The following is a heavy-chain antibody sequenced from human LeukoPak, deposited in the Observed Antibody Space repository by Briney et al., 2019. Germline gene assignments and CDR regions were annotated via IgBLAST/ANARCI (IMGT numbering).Heavy chain of an antibody. V-gene: IGHV3-7*01. D-gene: IGHD4-17*01. J-gene: IGHJ4*02. Sequence: GGSLRLSCAASGFTFRNYWMNWVRQAPGKGLEWVANIKQDGSEKYYVDSVKGRFTISRDNAKNSLYLQMNSLRAEDTAVYYCARDLGLRGNYFDYWGQGTLVTVSS. CDR1: GFTFRNYW. CDR2: IKQDGSEK. CDR3: ARDLGLRGNYFDY.